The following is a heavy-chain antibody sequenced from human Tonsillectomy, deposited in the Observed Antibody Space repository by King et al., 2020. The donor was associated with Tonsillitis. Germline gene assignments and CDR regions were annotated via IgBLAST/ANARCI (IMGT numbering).Heavy chain of an antibody. D-gene: IGHD3-9*01. CDR1: GFSLSTSGMC. V-gene: IGHV2-70*11. J-gene: IGHJ3*02. Sequence: VTLKESGPALVKPTQTLTLTCTFSGFSLSTSGMCVSWIRQPPGKALEWLARIDWDDDKYYSTSLKTRHTISKDTSKNQVVLTMTNMDPVDTATYYCARTYYDILTGDPDAFDIWRQGTMVTVSS. CDR2: IDWDDDK. CDR3: ARTYYDILTGDPDAFDI.